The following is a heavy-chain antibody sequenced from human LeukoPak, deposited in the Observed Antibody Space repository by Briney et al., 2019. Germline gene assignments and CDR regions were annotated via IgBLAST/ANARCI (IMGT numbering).Heavy chain of an antibody. CDR1: GFTFSGYW. CDR3: AREELSAADY. CDR2: IKQDGSEK. D-gene: IGHD3-3*01. Sequence: PGGSLRLSCAASGFTFSGYWMSWVRQAPGKGLEWVANIKQDGSEKYYVDSVKGRFTISRDNAKNSLYLQMNSLRAEDTAVYYCAREELSAADYWGQGTLVTVSS. J-gene: IGHJ4*02. V-gene: IGHV3-7*01.